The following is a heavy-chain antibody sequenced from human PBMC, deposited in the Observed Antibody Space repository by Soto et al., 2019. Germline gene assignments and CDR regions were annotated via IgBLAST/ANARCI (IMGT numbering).Heavy chain of an antibody. CDR3: ARCIQQDYYYGMDV. J-gene: IGHJ6*02. Sequence: GASVKVSCKASGYTFIRYGITWVRQAPGQGLEWMGRISADNGNAKYAQKFRGRVTMTTDTSTSTVYMELRNLRSDDTAVYYCARCIQQDYYYGMDVWGQGTTVTVSS. CDR2: ISADNGNA. CDR1: GYTFIRYG. D-gene: IGHD5-18*01. V-gene: IGHV1-18*01.